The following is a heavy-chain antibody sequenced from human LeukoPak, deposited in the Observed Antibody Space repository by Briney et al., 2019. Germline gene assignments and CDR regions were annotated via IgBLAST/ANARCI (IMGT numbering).Heavy chain of an antibody. CDR2: IIPILGIA. J-gene: IGHJ4*02. D-gene: IGHD1-26*01. Sequence: GASVKVSCKASGGTFSSYAISWVRQAPGQGLEWMGRIIPILGIANYAQKFQGRVTITADKSTSTAYMELSSLRSEDTAVYYCARAREVGATHLRTGVWGQGTLVTVSS. V-gene: IGHV1-69*04. CDR1: GGTFSSYA. CDR3: ARAREVGATHLRTGV.